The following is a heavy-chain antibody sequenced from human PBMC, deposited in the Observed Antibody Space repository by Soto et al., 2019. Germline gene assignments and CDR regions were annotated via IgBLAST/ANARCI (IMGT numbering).Heavy chain of an antibody. CDR2: IYWDDDK. CDR3: AHRAVLCSGGTCYSHPFDF. V-gene: IGHV2-5*02. Sequence: QITLKESGPTLVKPTQTLTLTCTFSGFSLTTTGVGVGWIRQPPGKALEWLAIIYWDDDKRYSPSLKSRLTIAKDPSKNHVVLTMTNLDPVDTATYFCAHRAVLCSGGTCYSHPFDFWGQGTLVTVSS. CDR1: GFSLTTTGVG. D-gene: IGHD2-15*01. J-gene: IGHJ4*02.